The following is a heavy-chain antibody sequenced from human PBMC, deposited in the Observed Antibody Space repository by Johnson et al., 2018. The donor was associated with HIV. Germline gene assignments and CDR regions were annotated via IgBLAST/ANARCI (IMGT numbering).Heavy chain of an antibody. CDR1: GFTFDDYA. V-gene: IGHV3-9*01. CDR2: ISWNRGSI. J-gene: IGHJ3*02. CDR3: AKDISPGGKHALDI. Sequence: VQLVESGGGVVQPGGSLRLSCAASGFTFDDYAMHWVRQAPGKGLEWVSGISWNRGSIGYADSVKGRFTISRDNAKNSLYLQMNSLRAEDTALYYLAKDISPGGKHALDIWGQGTMVTVSS. D-gene: IGHD3-16*01.